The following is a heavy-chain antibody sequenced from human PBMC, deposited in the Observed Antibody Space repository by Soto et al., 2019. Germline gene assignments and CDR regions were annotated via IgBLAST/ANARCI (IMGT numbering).Heavy chain of an antibody. J-gene: IGHJ4*02. CDR3: AREGWGAGSNFDY. D-gene: IGHD3-16*01. V-gene: IGHV4-59*06. CDR1: GGSISSYY. CDR2: IYYSGST. Sequence: PSETLSLTCTVSGGSISSYYWSWIRQHPGKGLEWIGYIYYSGSTYYNPSLKSRVTISVDTSKNQFSLKLSSVTAADTAVYYCAREGWGAGSNFDYWGQGTLVTVSS.